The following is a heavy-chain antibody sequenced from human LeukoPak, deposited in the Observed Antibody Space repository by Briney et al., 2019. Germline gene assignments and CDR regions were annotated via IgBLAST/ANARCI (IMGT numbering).Heavy chain of an antibody. Sequence: PSRTLSLTCTVSGASLSSFYWTWSRRPAGKGLERIGRIYSRGSTIYNPSLKSRVTMSVDTSNNQFSLNLSSVPAADTAVYYCATVVYYYMDVWGKGTTVTISS. J-gene: IGHJ6*03. V-gene: IGHV4-4*07. CDR1: GASLSSFY. CDR2: IYSRGST. CDR3: ATVVYYYMDV.